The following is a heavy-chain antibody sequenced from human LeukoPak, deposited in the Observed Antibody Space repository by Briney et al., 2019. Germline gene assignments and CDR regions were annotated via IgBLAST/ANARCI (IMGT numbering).Heavy chain of an antibody. CDR2: VGGGPDR. D-gene: IGHD1-26*01. Sequence: GGSLRLSCVGSGFTFNVYVISWVRQAPGEGLEWVSSVGGGPDRHYADSVKGRFTASRDDSKNTAYLQMDSLGAEDTAVYFCAKDATPHNGIWDNFDHWGQGTPVTVSS. V-gene: IGHV3-23*01. CDR1: GFTFNVYV. CDR3: AKDATPHNGIWDNFDH. J-gene: IGHJ4*02.